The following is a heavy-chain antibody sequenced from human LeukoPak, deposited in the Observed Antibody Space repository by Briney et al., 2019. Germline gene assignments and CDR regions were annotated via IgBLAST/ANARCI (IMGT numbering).Heavy chain of an antibody. Sequence: SETLSLTCAVYGGSFSGYYWSWIRQPPGKGLEWIGEINHSGGTNYNPSLKSRVTISVDTSKNQFSLKLSSVTAADTAVYYCARESDSGYDSHAFDIWGQGTMVTVSS. V-gene: IGHV4-34*01. CDR3: ARESDSGYDSHAFDI. CDR2: INHSGGT. CDR1: GGSFSGYY. D-gene: IGHD5-12*01. J-gene: IGHJ3*02.